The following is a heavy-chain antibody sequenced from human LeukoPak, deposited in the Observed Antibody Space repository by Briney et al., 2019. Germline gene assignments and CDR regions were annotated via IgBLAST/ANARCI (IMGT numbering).Heavy chain of an antibody. CDR3: ARGPLLFDY. CDR1: GYSISSGYY. D-gene: IGHD3-10*01. V-gene: IGHV4-38-2*02. J-gene: IGHJ4*02. CDR2: IYHSGST. Sequence: SETLSLTCTVSGYSISSGYYWGWIRQPPGKGLEWIGSIYHSGSTYYNPSLRSRVTISVDTSRNQFSLKLNSLTAADTAVYYCARGPLLFDYWGQGTLVTVSS.